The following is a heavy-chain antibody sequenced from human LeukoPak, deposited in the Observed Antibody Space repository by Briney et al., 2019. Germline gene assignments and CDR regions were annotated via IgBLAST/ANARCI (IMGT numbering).Heavy chain of an antibody. V-gene: IGHV3-23*01. Sequence: GGSLRLSCAASGFTFSSYAMSWVRQAPGKGLEWVSAISGSGGSTYYADSVKGRFTISRDNSKNTLYLQMNSLRAEDTAVYCCAKDADFWSGYYVYYFDYWGQGTLVTVSS. CDR3: AKDADFWSGYYVYYFDY. CDR2: ISGSGGST. D-gene: IGHD3-3*01. J-gene: IGHJ4*02. CDR1: GFTFSSYA.